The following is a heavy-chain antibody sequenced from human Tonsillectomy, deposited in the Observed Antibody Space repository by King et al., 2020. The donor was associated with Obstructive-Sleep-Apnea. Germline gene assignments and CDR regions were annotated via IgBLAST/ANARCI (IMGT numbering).Heavy chain of an antibody. CDR3: AIKPGITIFGVVPDV. J-gene: IGHJ6*02. Sequence: VQLQQWGAGLLKPSETLSLTCAVYGGSFSGYYWSWIRQPPGKGLEWIGEINHSGSTNYNPSLKSRVTISVDTSKNQFSLKLSSVTAADTAVYYCAIKPGITIFGVVPDVWGQGTTVTVSS. CDR2: INHSGST. CDR1: GGSFSGYY. V-gene: IGHV4-34*01. D-gene: IGHD3-3*01.